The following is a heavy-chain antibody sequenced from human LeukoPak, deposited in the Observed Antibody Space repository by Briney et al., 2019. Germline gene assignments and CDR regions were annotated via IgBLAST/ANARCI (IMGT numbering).Heavy chain of an antibody. CDR3: ARGGYGHNMDV. Sequence: GGSLRLSCVGSGFTFSNYYMYWVRQAQGKGLVWVSRIKNAGTDTIYADSVKGRFTVSRDNAKNTVYLQMNSLRAEDTAVYYCARGGYGHNMDVWGEGTTVTVSS. J-gene: IGHJ6*03. V-gene: IGHV3-74*01. CDR2: IKNAGTDT. D-gene: IGHD3-10*01. CDR1: GFTFSNYY.